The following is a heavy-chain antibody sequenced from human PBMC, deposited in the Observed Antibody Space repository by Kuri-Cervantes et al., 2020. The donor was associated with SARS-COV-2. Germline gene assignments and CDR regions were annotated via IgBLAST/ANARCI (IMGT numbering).Heavy chain of an antibody. D-gene: IGHD1-1*01. J-gene: IGHJ3*01. CDR2: FDPEDGET. Sequence: ASVKVSCKVSGYTLTELSMHWVRQAPGKGLEWMEGFDPEDGETIYAQKFQGRVTMTTDTSINTAYMEVSSLSFEDTAIYYCARDSGDWNPDGLDLWGQGTLVTVSS. CDR3: ARDSGDWNPDGLDL. V-gene: IGHV1-24*01. CDR1: GYTLTELS.